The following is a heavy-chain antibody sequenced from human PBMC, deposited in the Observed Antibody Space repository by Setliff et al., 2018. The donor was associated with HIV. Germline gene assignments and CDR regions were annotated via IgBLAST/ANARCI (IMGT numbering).Heavy chain of an antibody. V-gene: IGHV4-4*09. CDR3: ARRGRFMGWFDP. CDR1: GVSIVTSDNS. Sequence: PSETLSLTCDVSGVSIVTSDNSWGRIRQAPGKGLEWIGYINSSGTTNYNPSLKSRVNISIDPSKNHFTLRLSSVTVADTAVYYCARRGRFMGWFDPWGQGSLVTVSS. CDR2: INSSGTT. D-gene: IGHD3-3*01. J-gene: IGHJ5*02.